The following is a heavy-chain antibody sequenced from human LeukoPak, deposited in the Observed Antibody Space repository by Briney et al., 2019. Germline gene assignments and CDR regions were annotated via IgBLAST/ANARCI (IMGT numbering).Heavy chain of an antibody. J-gene: IGHJ3*02. CDR3: ARHGTSCSSTSCYEYAFDI. CDR2: IYYSGST. CDR1: GGSISSSGYY. D-gene: IGHD2-2*01. Sequence: SETLSLTCTVSGGSISSSGYYWGWIRQPPGKGLEWIGCIYYSGSTYYNPSLKSRVTISVDTSKNQFSLKLSSVTAADTAVYYCARHGTSCSSTSCYEYAFDIWGQGTMVTVSS. V-gene: IGHV4-39*01.